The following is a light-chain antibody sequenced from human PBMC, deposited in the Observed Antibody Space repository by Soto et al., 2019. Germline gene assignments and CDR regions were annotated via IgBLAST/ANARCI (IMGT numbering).Light chain of an antibody. CDR3: QQYNNWPPWK. CDR2: DAS. CDR1: QRVSRN. J-gene: IGKJ1*01. V-gene: IGKV3-15*01. Sequence: IVLTHSPATLSVSPWERATLSFRSSQRVSRNLAWYQQKPGQAPRLLIYDASTRATGIPDRFSGSGSETEFTLTISSLQSEDYAIYYCQQYNNWPPWKFGQGTKVDIK.